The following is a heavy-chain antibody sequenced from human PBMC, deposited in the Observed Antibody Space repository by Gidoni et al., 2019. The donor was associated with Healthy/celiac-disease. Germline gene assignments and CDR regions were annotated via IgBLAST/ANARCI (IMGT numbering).Heavy chain of an antibody. J-gene: IGHJ4*02. CDR3: ARDHRLYYYDSSGYYGDYFDY. D-gene: IGHD3-22*01. CDR1: GFTFSSYS. CDR2: ISSSSSYI. Sequence: EVQLVESGGGLVKPGGSLRLSCAASGFTFSSYSMTWVRQAPGKGLEWVSSISSSSSYIYYADSVKGRFTISRDNAKNSLYLQMNSLRAEDTAVYYCARDHRLYYYDSSGYYGDYFDYWGQGTLVTVSS. V-gene: IGHV3-21*01.